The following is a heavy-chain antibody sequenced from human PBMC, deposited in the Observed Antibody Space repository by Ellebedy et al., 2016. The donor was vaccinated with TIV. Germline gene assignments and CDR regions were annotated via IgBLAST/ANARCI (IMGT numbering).Heavy chain of an antibody. CDR1: GFSLSTSGMR. CDR2: IDWDDDK. D-gene: IGHD3-3*01. J-gene: IGHJ6*02. V-gene: IGHV2-70*04. CDR3: ALRFLQGMDV. Sequence: SGPTLVKPTQTLTLTCTFSGFSLSTSGMRVSWIRQPPGKALEWLARIDWDDDKFYSTSLKTRLTISKDTSKNQVVLTMTNMDPVDTATYYCALRFLQGMDVWGQGTTVTVSS.